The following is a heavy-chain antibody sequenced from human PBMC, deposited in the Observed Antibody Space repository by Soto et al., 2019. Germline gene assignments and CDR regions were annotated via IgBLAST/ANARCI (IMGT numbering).Heavy chain of an antibody. V-gene: IGHV3-49*03. D-gene: IGHD1-20*01. CDR1: GFTFGDYA. J-gene: IGHJ4*02. Sequence: GGSLRLSCTASGFTFGDYAMSWFRQAPGKGLEWVGFIRSKAYGGTTEYAASVKGRFNISRDDSKSIAYLQMNSLKTEDTAVYYCTRGGSSSGVAAAGGITGTTLFDYWGQGTLVTVSS. CDR2: IRSKAYGGTT. CDR3: TRGGSSSGVAAAGGITGTTLFDY.